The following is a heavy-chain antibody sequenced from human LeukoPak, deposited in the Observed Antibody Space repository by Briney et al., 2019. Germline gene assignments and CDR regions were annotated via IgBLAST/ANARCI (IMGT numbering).Heavy chain of an antibody. CDR1: LDSTTSNF. CDR3: AREIVGGFNPGAY. CDR2: ILRSGST. Sequence: NPSETLSLTCTVSLDSTTSNFWSWVRQPPGKGLEWIGEILRSGSTNYNPSLQSRVTISIDRSKNQIALELSSVTAADTAVYYCAREIVGGFNPGAYWGQGTLVTVSS. V-gene: IGHV4-4*02. J-gene: IGHJ4*02. D-gene: IGHD1-14*01.